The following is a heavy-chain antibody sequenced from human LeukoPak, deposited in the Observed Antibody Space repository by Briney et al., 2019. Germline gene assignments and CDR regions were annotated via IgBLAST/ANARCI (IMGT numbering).Heavy chain of an antibody. J-gene: IGHJ6*03. D-gene: IGHD1-26*01. CDR2: ISSSSSYI. CDR1: GFTFSSYS. CDR3: ARVLSGSYVPYYYYYYMDA. V-gene: IGHV3-21*01. Sequence: PGGSLRLSCAASGFTFSSYSMNWVRQAPGKGLEWVSSISSSSSYIYYADSVKGRFTISRDNAKNSLYLQMNSLRAEDTAVYYCARVLSGSYVPYYYYYYMDAWGKGTTVTISS.